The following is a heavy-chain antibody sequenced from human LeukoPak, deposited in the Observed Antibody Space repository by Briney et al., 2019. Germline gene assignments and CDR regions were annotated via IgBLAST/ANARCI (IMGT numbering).Heavy chain of an antibody. CDR3: ARGPTTRGYYYYYGMDV. CDR1: GFTFSGSA. J-gene: IGHJ6*02. Sequence: GGSLRLSCAASGFTFSGSAMHWVRQAPGKGLEWVAVISYDGSNKYYADSVKGRFTISRDNSKNTLYLQMNSLRAEDTAVYYCARGPTTRGYYYYYGMDVWGQGTTVTVSS. V-gene: IGHV3-30-3*01. D-gene: IGHD4-11*01. CDR2: ISYDGSNK.